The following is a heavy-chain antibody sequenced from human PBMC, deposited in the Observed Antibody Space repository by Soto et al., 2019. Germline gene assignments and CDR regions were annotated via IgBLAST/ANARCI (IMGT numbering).Heavy chain of an antibody. CDR3: ARSLNGYAFDY. V-gene: IGHV4-31*01. D-gene: IGHD5-18*01. Sequence: SETLSLTCTVSGGSISIGSYFWTWIRQHPGKGLEWIGYVHNSGSTFYTPSLKSQVTISLDTSRNLFSLNLSSVTAADTAVYYCARSLNGYAFDYWGQGALVTVSS. CDR2: VHNSGST. J-gene: IGHJ4*02. CDR1: GGSISIGSYF.